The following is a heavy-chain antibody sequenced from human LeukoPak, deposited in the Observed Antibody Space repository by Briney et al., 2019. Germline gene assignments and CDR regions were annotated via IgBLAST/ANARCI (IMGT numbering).Heavy chain of an antibody. J-gene: IGHJ4*02. D-gene: IGHD1-26*01. CDR1: GGTFSSYA. CDR3: AREMVFNGSLHFDY. V-gene: IGHV1-69*06. Sequence: GASVKVSCKASGGTFSSYAISWVRQAPGQGLEWMGGIIPIFGTANYARKFQGRVTITADKSTRTAYMELSSLRSEDTAVYYCAREMVFNGSLHFDYWGQGTLVTVSS. CDR2: IIPIFGTA.